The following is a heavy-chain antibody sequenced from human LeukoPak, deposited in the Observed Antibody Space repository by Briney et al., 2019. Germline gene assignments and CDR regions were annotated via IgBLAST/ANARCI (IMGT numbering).Heavy chain of an antibody. CDR3: ASPGATYFDN. Sequence: SEPLSLTCTVSGGSISSSSDYWGWIRQPPGKGLEWIGCIYYSGSTYNNPSLKSRATISVDTSKNQCSLKLSSVTAADTAVYYCASPGATYFDNWGQGTLVTVSS. D-gene: IGHD1-26*01. V-gene: IGHV4-39*01. J-gene: IGHJ4*02. CDR2: IYYSGST. CDR1: GGSISSSSDY.